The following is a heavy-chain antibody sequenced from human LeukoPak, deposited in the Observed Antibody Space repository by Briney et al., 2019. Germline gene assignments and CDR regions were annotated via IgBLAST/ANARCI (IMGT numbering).Heavy chain of an antibody. CDR2: INPSGGGT. CDR3: ASSRATIADCSGGSCYAFDS. Sequence: ASVKVSCKASGYTFTSYDMHWVRQAPGQGLEWMGLINPSGGGTTYAQKFQGRVTMTRDTSTSTVYMELSSLRSEDTALSYCASSRATIADCSGGSCYAFDSWGQGTLVTVSS. J-gene: IGHJ5*01. D-gene: IGHD2-15*01. V-gene: IGHV1-46*01. CDR1: GYTFTSYD.